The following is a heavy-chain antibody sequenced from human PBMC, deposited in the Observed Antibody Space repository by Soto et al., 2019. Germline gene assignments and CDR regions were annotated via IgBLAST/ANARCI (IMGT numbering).Heavy chain of an antibody. Sequence: GGSLRLSCAASGFTFRSYGLSWVRQAPGKGLEWVSDISGSGSITNYADPVKGRFTISRDNSNNTLFLQMNSLRAEDTAVYYCAKGGVAAARGYFDYWGQGTLVTVSS. CDR2: ISGSGSIT. J-gene: IGHJ4*02. D-gene: IGHD6-13*01. CDR1: GFTFRSYG. V-gene: IGHV3-23*01. CDR3: AKGGVAAARGYFDY.